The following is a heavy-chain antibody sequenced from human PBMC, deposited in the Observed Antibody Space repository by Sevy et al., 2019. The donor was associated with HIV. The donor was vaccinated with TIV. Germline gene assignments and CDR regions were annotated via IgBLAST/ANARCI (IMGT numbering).Heavy chain of an antibody. J-gene: IGHJ4*02. D-gene: IGHD2-21*02. CDR1: GFALRSYT. V-gene: IGHV3-23*01. CDR2: ISATGGST. Sequence: GGSLRLSCGVSGFALRSYTMNWVRQAPGKGLEWVASISATGGSTYYADSVKGRFTISGDVSKSTLYLQMNSLTAEDTAMFYCAKTLQKLPFHPHYFDYWGQGTLVTVSS. CDR3: AKTLQKLPFHPHYFDY.